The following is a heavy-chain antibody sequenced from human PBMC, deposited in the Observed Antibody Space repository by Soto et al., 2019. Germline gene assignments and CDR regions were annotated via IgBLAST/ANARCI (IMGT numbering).Heavy chain of an antibody. Sequence: QVQLQQWGAGLLKPSETLSLTCAVYGGSFSGYYWSWIRQPPGKGLEWIGEINHSGRTNCNPSLKSRVTISVDTSKNQLSLKLSSVTAADTAVYYCARDVYNYGSFDYWGQGTLVTVSS. J-gene: IGHJ4*02. CDR2: INHSGRT. CDR1: GGSFSGYY. CDR3: ARDVYNYGSFDY. V-gene: IGHV4-34*01. D-gene: IGHD5-18*01.